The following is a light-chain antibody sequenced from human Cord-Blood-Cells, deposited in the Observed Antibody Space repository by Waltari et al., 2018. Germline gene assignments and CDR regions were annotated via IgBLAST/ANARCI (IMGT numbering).Light chain of an antibody. Sequence: QATLTKTPPESRSPGRSITILCTGNSSANGRHNLVSWSHQHSGKDPKLMIYEVSTRPSGVSNRFSGSKSGNTASLTLSGLQAEDEADYYCGSYAGSSTLVFGGGPNLSVL. J-gene: IGLJ3*02. CDR3: GSYAGSSTLV. CDR2: EVS. CDR1: SSANGRHNL. V-gene: IGLV2-23*02.